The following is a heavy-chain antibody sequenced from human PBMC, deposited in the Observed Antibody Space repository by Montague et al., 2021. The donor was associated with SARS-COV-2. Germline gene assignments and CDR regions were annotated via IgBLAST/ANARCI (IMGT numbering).Heavy chain of an antibody. V-gene: IGHV3-30-3*01. Sequence: SLRLSCAASVFTFSSYAMHLVRQAPGKGLEWVAVISYDGSNKYYXDSVKGRFTISRDNSKNTLYLQMNSLRAEDTAVYYCARAAQKQYVLLWFGELLHDAFDIWGQGTMVTVSS. CDR1: VFTFSSYA. D-gene: IGHD3-10*01. CDR3: ARAAQKQYVLLWFGELLHDAFDI. CDR2: ISYDGSNK. J-gene: IGHJ3*02.